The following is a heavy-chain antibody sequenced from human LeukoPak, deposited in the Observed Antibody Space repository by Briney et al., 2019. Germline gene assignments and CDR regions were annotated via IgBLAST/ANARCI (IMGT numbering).Heavy chain of an antibody. CDR1: GGSFSGYY. D-gene: IGHD1-26*01. CDR3: ATRYGGSQSGLEDYYFDY. CDR2: INHSGST. Sequence: PSETLSLTCAVYGGSFSGYYWSWIRQPPGKGLEWIGEINHSGSTNYNPSLKSRVTISVDTSKNQFSLKLSSVTAADTAVYYCATRYGGSQSGLEDYYFDYWGQGTLVTVSS. J-gene: IGHJ4*02. V-gene: IGHV4-34*01.